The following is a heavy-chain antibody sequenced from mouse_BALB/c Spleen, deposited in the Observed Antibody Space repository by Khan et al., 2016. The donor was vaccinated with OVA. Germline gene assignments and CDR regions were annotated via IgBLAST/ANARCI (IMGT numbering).Heavy chain of an antibody. V-gene: IGHV1-7*01. CDR2: INPTSGYT. CDR3: TRDRIDY. Sequence: QVQLKQSGAERAKPGASVKMSCKASGYTFTTYWMHWVQQRPGQGLEWIGYINPTSGYTDYNEKFKDRATLSADKSSSTAYMQLSSLTSEDSAVYYCTRDRIDYGGQGTTLTVSS. CDR1: GYTFTTYW. J-gene: IGHJ2*01.